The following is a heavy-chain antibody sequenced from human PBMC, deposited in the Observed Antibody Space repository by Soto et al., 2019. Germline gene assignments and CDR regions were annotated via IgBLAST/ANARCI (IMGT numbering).Heavy chain of an antibody. Sequence: LRLSCAASGFTFSSYSMNWVRQAPGKGLEWVSYISSSSSTIYYADSVKGRFTISRDNAKNSLYLQMNSLRDEDTAVYYCASNPRVLRFLEWLSTGGMDVWGQGTTVTVS. CDR3: ASNPRVLRFLEWLSTGGMDV. J-gene: IGHJ6*02. CDR2: ISSSSSTI. D-gene: IGHD3-3*01. V-gene: IGHV3-48*02. CDR1: GFTFSSYS.